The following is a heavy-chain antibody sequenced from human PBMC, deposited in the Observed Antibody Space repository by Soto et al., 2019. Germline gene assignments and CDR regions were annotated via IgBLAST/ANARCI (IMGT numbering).Heavy chain of an antibody. CDR3: AREISCGPGNAKYCTNGNYFDY. Sequence: GGSLRLSCAASGFTFSSXXXXXXXQAPGKGLEWVXXXXSSSSYITYPDSVKVRFTISRDNAKNSLYLQMNSLRAEDTAVYYCAREISCGPGNAKYCTNGNYFDYWGQGTLVTVSS. J-gene: IGHJ4*02. V-gene: IGHV3-21*01. CDR2: XXSSSSYI. CDR1: GFTFSSXX. D-gene: IGHD2-8*01.